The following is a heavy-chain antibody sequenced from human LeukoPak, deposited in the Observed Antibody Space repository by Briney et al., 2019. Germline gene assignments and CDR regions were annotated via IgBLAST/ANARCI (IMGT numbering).Heavy chain of an antibody. J-gene: IGHJ4*02. CDR3: AKNYGSGSQYYFDY. CDR1: GYTFTGYY. CDR2: INPNSGGT. Sequence: ASVKVSCKASGYTFTGYYMHWVRQAPGQGLEWMGRINPNSGGTNYAQKFQCRVTMTRDTSISTAYMELSRLRSDDTSVYYCAKNYGSGSQYYFDYWGQGTLVTVSS. V-gene: IGHV1-2*06. D-gene: IGHD3-10*01.